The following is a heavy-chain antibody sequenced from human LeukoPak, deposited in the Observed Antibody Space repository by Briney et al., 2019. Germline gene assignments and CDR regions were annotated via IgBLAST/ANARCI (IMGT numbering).Heavy chain of an antibody. CDR3: AKERLTTTAFDY. D-gene: IGHD1-1*01. CDR1: GSTFSTYA. V-gene: IGHV3-23*01. J-gene: IGHJ4*02. Sequence: PGGSLRLSCAASGSTFSTYAVSWIRQAPGKGLEWVSIISGSGGSTYYADSVKGRFTISRDNSKNTLYLQMNSLRAEDTAVYYCAKERLTTTAFDYWGQGTLVTVSS. CDR2: ISGSGGST.